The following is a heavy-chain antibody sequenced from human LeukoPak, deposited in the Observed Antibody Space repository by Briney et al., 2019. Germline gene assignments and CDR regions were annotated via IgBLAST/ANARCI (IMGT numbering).Heavy chain of an antibody. CDR2: INPNSGGT. Sequence: ASVKVSCKASGYTFTGYYMHWVRQAPGQGLEWMGWINPNSGGTNYAQKFQGRVTMTRDTSISTAYMELSRLRSDDTAVYYCARGLDIVATIGVYWGQGTLVTVSS. J-gene: IGHJ4*02. D-gene: IGHD5-12*01. CDR1: GYTFTGYY. V-gene: IGHV1-2*02. CDR3: ARGLDIVATIGVY.